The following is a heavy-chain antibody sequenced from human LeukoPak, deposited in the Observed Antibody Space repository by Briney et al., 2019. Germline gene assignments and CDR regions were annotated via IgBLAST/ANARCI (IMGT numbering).Heavy chain of an antibody. CDR1: GFTFSGSA. V-gene: IGHV3-73*01. CDR2: IRSKANGYAT. CDR3: TRLQGYCSSTSCPHYYYYYGMDV. Sequence: GGSLRLSCAASGFTFSGSAMHWVRQASGKGLEWVGRIRSKANGYATAYAASVKGRFTISRDDSKNTAYLQMNSLKTEDTAVYYCTRLQGYCSSTSCPHYYYYYGMDVWGQGTTVTVSS. J-gene: IGHJ6*02. D-gene: IGHD2-2*01.